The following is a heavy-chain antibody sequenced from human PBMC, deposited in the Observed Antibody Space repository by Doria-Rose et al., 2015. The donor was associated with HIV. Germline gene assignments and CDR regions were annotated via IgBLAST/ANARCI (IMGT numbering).Heavy chain of an antibody. J-gene: IGHJ4*02. V-gene: IGHV2-26*01. CDR3: ARIKSSRWYHKYYFDF. CDR1: GVSLSSPGMG. D-gene: IGHD6-13*01. CDR2: IFSDDER. Sequence: QVTLKESGPVLVKPTETLTLTCTVSGVSLSSPGMGVSWIRQPPGKALEWLANIFSDDERSYRTSPKSRLTISRGTSQSQVVLTMTDMDPVYTATYYCARIKSSRWYHKYYFDFWGQGTLVIVSA.